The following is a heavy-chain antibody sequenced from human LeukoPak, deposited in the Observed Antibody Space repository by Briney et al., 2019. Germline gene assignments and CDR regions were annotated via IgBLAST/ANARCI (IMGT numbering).Heavy chain of an antibody. CDR1: GGSISSYY. CDR3: ARDMGAPDYGSYSVDY. V-gene: IGHV4-59*01. J-gene: IGHJ4*02. D-gene: IGHD4-23*01. CDR2: IHYSGSA. Sequence: SETLSLTCTVSGGSISSYYWSWIRQPPGRGLEWIAYIHYSGSAAYNPSLKSRVTISRDMSTNQFSLKMTSVTVADTAVYFCARDMGAPDYGSYSVDYWGQGTLVTVSS.